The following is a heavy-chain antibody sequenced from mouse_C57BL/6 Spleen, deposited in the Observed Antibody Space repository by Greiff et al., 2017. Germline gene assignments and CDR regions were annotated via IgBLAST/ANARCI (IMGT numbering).Heavy chain of an antibody. CDR1: GYTFTSYW. V-gene: IGHV1-64*01. CDR3: AREVYGSSYYWDFDV. J-gene: IGHJ1*03. Sequence: QVQLQQPGAELVKPGASVKLSCKASGYTFTSYWMSWVKQRPGQGLEWIGMIHPNSGSTNYNEKFKSKATLTVDKSSSKAYMKRSSLTSEDSAVYDGAREVYGSSYYWDFDVWGTGTTVTVSS. CDR2: IHPNSGST. D-gene: IGHD1-1*01.